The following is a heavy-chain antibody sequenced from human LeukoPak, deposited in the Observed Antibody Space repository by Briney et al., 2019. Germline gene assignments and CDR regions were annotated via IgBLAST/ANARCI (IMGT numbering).Heavy chain of an antibody. CDR1: GFTFSSYS. V-gene: IGHV3-21*01. CDR2: ISSSSSYI. D-gene: IGHD2-2*01. Sequence: GGSLRLSCAASGFTFSSYSMNWVRQAPGKALEWVSSISSSSSYIYYADSVKGRFTISRDNAKNSLYLQMNSLRAEDTAVYYCAREVALIVVVPAAPDYYYMDVWGKGTTVTVSS. CDR3: AREVALIVVVPAAPDYYYMDV. J-gene: IGHJ6*03.